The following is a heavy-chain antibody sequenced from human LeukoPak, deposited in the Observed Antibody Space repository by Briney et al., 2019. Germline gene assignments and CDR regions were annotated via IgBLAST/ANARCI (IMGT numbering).Heavy chain of an antibody. CDR3: ARALGDSSSWYAFDI. D-gene: IGHD6-13*01. CDR2: IIPIFGTA. CDR1: GGTFSSYA. V-gene: IGHV1-69*01. Sequence: SVKVSCKASGGTFSSYAISWVRQAPGQGLEWMGGIIPIFGTANYAQKFPGRVTITADESTSTAYMELSSLRSEDTAVYYCARALGDSSSWYAFDIWAQGTMVIVSS. J-gene: IGHJ3*02.